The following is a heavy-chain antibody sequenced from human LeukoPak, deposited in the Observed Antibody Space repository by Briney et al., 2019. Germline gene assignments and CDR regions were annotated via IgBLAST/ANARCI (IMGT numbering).Heavy chain of an antibody. CDR3: ARLLPDIVVAPAAARYNWFDP. CDR2: IYYSGST. Sequence: SETLSLTCTVSGGSISSSSYYWGWIRQPPGKGLEWIGSIYYSGSTYYNPSLKSRVTISVDTSKNQFSLKLSSVTAADTAVYYCARLLPDIVVAPAAARYNWFDPWGQGTLVTVSS. D-gene: IGHD2-2*01. CDR1: GGSISSSSYY. J-gene: IGHJ5*02. V-gene: IGHV4-39*01.